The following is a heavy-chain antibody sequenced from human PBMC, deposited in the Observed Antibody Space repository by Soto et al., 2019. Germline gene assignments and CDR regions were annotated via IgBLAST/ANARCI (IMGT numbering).Heavy chain of an antibody. D-gene: IGHD2-15*01. J-gene: IGHJ5*02. V-gene: IGHV4-59*12. CDR3: ARKPAATGWFDP. Sequence: PSETLSLTCTVSGGSISSYYWSWIRQPPGKGLEWIGYIYYSGSTNYNPSLKSRVTISVDTSKNQFSLKLSSVTAVDTAVYYCARKPAATGWFDPWGQGTLVTVSS. CDR1: GGSISSYY. CDR2: IYYSGST.